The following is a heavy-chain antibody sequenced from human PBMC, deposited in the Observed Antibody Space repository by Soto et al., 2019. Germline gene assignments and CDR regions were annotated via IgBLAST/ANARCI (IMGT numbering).Heavy chain of an antibody. Sequence: GGSLRLSCAASGFIVSANYMSWVRQAPGKGLEWVSIIYSDGDIHYADSVKGRFTISRHNSKNALYLQVNSLRVEDTAVYYCVRDQAISVVRGGATVYYYYMDVWGKGTTVTVSS. CDR2: IYSDGDI. CDR1: GFIVSANY. CDR3: VRDQAISVVRGGATVYYYYMDV. J-gene: IGHJ6*03. D-gene: IGHD3-10*01. V-gene: IGHV3-53*04.